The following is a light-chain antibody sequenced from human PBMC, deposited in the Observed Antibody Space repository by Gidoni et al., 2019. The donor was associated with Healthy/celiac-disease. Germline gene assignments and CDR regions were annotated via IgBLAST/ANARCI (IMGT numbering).Light chain of an antibody. CDR1: QSISSY. CDR3: QQSYSTPMYT. Sequence: DIQITQSPSSLSASVGDRVTITCRASQSISSYLHWYQQKPGKAPTLLIYDASILQSGVPARFSGSGSGTDFTLTISSLQPEDFATYYCQQSYSTPMYTFGQGTKLEIK. J-gene: IGKJ2*01. V-gene: IGKV1-39*01. CDR2: DAS.